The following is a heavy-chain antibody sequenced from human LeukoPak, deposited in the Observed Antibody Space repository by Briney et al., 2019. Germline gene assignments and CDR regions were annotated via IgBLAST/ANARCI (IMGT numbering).Heavy chain of an antibody. CDR1: GFTFSSYA. Sequence: PGGSLRLSCAASGFTFSSYAMHWVRQAPGKGLEWVAVISYDGSNKYYADSVKGRFTISRDNSKNTLYLQMNSLRAEDTAVYYCARAYQQLVRFDYWGQGTLVTVSS. CDR3: ARAYQQLVRFDY. V-gene: IGHV3-30*04. J-gene: IGHJ4*02. D-gene: IGHD6-6*01. CDR2: ISYDGSNK.